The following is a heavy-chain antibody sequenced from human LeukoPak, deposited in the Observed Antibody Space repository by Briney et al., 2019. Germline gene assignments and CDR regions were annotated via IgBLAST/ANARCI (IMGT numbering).Heavy chain of an antibody. J-gene: IGHJ4*02. D-gene: IGHD1-26*01. CDR1: GFTFSTYM. Sequence: PGGSLTLSCAASGFTFSTYMMNWVRQAPGKGLEWVSYINSNSRTIYYAVSVKVRFTVSKHNAKNSLYPQVNSLRYEDTAVYYCARDPTNSESYSDYWGQGTLVTVSS. CDR2: INSNSRTI. CDR3: ARDPTNSESYSDY. V-gene: IGHV3-48*02.